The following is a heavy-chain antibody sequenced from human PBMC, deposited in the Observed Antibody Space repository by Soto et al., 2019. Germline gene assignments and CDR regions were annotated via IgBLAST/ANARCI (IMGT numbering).Heavy chain of an antibody. CDR1: GGSISSYY. D-gene: IGHD6-13*01. Sequence: PSETLSLTCTVSGGSISSYYWSWIRQPPGKGLEWIGYIYYSGSTNYNPSLKSRVTKSVDTSKNQFSLKLSSVTAADTAVYDCARVDSSSWYGGVYYYYGMDVWGQGTTVTVSS. J-gene: IGHJ6*02. V-gene: IGHV4-59*01. CDR2: IYYSGST. CDR3: ARVDSSSWYGGVYYYYGMDV.